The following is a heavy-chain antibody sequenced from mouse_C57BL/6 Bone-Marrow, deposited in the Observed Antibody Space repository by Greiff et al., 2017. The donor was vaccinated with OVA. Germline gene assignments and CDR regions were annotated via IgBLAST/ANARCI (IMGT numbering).Heavy chain of an antibody. CDR1: GYTFTSYW. CDR3: ARRRVRRYCMDY. D-gene: IGHD2-14*01. V-gene: IGHV1-61*01. J-gene: IGHJ4*01. CDR2: IYPSDSET. Sequence: QVQLQQPGAELVRPGSSVKLSCKASGYTFTSYWMDWVKQRPGQGLEWIGNIYPSDSETHYNQKFKNKATLTVDKSSSTAYMHLSSLTSEDSAVYFCARRRVRRYCMDYWGQGTSVTVSS.